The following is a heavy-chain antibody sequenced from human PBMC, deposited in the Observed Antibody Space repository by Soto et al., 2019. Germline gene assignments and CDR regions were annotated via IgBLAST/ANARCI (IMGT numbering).Heavy chain of an antibody. V-gene: IGHV3-64D*06. D-gene: IGHD4-17*01. CDR2: ISSNGDST. J-gene: IGHJ5*02. Sequence: GGSLGRSCFESGFTCSMFSMHWVRQAPGKGLEYVSGISSNGDSTYYADSVKGRFTISRDNSKNTLYLQMSSLRAVDTAVYYCVHPRSTVQIPPTWGQGTLVTVPS. CDR1: GFTCSMFS. CDR3: VHPRSTVQIPPT.